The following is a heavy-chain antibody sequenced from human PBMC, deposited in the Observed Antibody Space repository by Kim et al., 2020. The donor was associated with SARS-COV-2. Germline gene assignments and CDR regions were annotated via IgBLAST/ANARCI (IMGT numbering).Heavy chain of an antibody. CDR3: ARTISGKNWFDP. CDR1: GGSISSSSYY. V-gene: IGHV4-39*01. Sequence: SDTLSLTCTVSGGSISSSSYYWGWIRQPPGKGLEWIGSIYYSGSTYYNPSLKSRVTISVDTSKNQFSLKLSSVTAADTAVYYCARTISGKNWFDPWGQGTLVTVSS. D-gene: IGHD3-10*01. CDR2: IYYSGST. J-gene: IGHJ5*02.